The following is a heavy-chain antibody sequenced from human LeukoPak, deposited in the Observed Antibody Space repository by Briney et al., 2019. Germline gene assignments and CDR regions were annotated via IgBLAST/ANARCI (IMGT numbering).Heavy chain of an antibody. Sequence: PGGSLRLSCAASGFTFSSYVMSWVRQAPGKGLEWVSGICGRGANTYYADSVKGRLTISRDNSMNTLYLQMNSLRAEDTAVYYCAKCPPGGDYDSSGYYYSYYYMDVWGKGTTVTVSS. V-gene: IGHV3-23*01. CDR3: AKCPPGGDYDSSGYYYSYYYMDV. CDR1: GFTFSSYV. J-gene: IGHJ6*03. D-gene: IGHD3-22*01. CDR2: ICGRGANT.